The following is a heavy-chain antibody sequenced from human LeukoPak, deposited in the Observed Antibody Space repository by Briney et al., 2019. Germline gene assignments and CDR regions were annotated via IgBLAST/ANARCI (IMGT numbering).Heavy chain of an antibody. Sequence: GGSLRLSCAASGFTFSNAWMSWVRQAPGKGLEWDGRIKSKTDGGTTDYAAPVKGRFTISRDDSKNTLYRQMNSLKTEDTAVYYCTTEYYDFWSGYYTDWGQGTLVTVSS. CDR3: TTEYYDFWSGYYTD. J-gene: IGHJ4*02. CDR2: IKSKTDGGTT. CDR1: GFTFSNAW. V-gene: IGHV3-15*01. D-gene: IGHD3-3*01.